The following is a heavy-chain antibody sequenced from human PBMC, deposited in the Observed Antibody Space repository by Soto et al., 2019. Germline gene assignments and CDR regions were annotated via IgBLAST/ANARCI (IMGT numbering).Heavy chain of an antibody. CDR3: ARDRPRSGSYYNPPPYQYGWDV. J-gene: IGHJ6*02. D-gene: IGHD3-10*01. V-gene: IGHV3-30-3*01. CDR2: ISYDGSNK. CDR1: GFTFSSYP. Sequence: VGSLRLSCAASGFTFSSYPMHWVRQAPGKGLGWVAVISYDGSNKFYADSVKGRFSISRDNSKNTLYLQMNSLRTEDTAVYYCARDRPRSGSYYNPPPYQYGWDVWGQGTTVTVS.